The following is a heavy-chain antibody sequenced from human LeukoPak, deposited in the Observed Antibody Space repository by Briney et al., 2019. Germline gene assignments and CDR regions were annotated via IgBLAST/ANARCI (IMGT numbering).Heavy chain of an antibody. CDR1: GGSISSHN. J-gene: IGHJ4*02. CDR2: IYNSGSP. D-gene: IGHD3-22*01. Sequence: PSETLSLTCTVSGGSISSHNWNWIRQPPGKGLEWIGDIYNSGSPNYNPSLKSRVTISVDTSKNQFSLKLSSVTAADTAVYYCARVASSGYYTFFYYCGQGTLVTVSS. V-gene: IGHV4-59*11. CDR3: ARVASSGYYTFFYY.